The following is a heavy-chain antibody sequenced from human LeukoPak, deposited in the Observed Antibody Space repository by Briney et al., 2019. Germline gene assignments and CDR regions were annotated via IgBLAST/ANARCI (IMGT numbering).Heavy chain of an antibody. D-gene: IGHD3-22*01. J-gene: IGHJ3*02. Sequence: GGSLRLSCAVAGFNFWNTGMSWVRQAPGKGLEWVSAISGSGGSTYYADSVKGRFTISRDNSKNTLYLQMNSLRAEDTAVYCCAKDRITMIVVVTPDAFDIWGQGTMVTVSS. CDR3: AKDRITMIVVVTPDAFDI. V-gene: IGHV3-23*01. CDR2: ISGSGGST. CDR1: GFNFWNTG.